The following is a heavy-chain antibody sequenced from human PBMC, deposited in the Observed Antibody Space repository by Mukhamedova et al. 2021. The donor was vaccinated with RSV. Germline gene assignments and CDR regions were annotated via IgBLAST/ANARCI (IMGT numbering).Heavy chain of an antibody. CDR2: ISSASSYM. Sequence: GLEWVSSISSASSYMYYGDSVKGRFAISRDNAKNSQYLQMDSLRAEDTAVFYCAREADDSSGYYGLSGAFDLWGQGTMVTVSS. D-gene: IGHD3-22*01. CDR3: AREADDSSGYYGLSGAFDL. J-gene: IGHJ3*01. V-gene: IGHV3-21*01.